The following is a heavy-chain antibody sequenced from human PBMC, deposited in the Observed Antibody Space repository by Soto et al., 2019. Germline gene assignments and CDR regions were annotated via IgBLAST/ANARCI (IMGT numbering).Heavy chain of an antibody. CDR1: GGSFSGYY. J-gene: IGHJ6*02. V-gene: IGHV4-34*01. CDR3: ARKTRGPKYSSSWYVGYYGMDV. D-gene: IGHD6-13*01. CDR2: INHSGST. Sequence: LSLTCAVSGGSFSGYYWSWIRQPPGKGLEWIGEINHSGSTNYNPSLKSRVTISVDTSKNQFSLKLSSVTAADTAVYYCARKTRGPKYSSSWYVGYYGMDVWGQGTTVTVSS.